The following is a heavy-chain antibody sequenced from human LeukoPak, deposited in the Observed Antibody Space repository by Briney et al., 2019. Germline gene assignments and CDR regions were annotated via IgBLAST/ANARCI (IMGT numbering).Heavy chain of an antibody. J-gene: IGHJ3*02. CDR1: GYTLTELS. Sequence: ASVKVSCKVSGYTLTELSIHWVRQAPGQGLEWMGIINPSGGSRSYAQKFQGRVTMTRDTSTSTVYMELSSLRSEDTAVYYCARGSIVGAKTLGFGAFDIWGQGTMVTVSS. V-gene: IGHV1-46*01. CDR3: ARGSIVGAKTLGFGAFDI. D-gene: IGHD1-26*01. CDR2: INPSGGSR.